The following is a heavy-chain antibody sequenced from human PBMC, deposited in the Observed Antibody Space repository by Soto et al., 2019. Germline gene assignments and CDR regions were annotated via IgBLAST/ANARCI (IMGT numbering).Heavy chain of an antibody. J-gene: IGHJ4*02. D-gene: IGHD2-2*01. CDR3: ARYHRYGRSIEF. CDR2: IYYTGDT. Sequence: PSETLSLTCTVSGGSISSSDYDWTWIRQPPGKGLEWIGYIYYTGDTYYNPSLKSRLTISLDTSRNQFSLKLSSVTAADTAVYYCARYHRYGRSIEFWGQGTLVTVSS. V-gene: IGHV4-30-4*01. CDR1: GGSISSSDYD.